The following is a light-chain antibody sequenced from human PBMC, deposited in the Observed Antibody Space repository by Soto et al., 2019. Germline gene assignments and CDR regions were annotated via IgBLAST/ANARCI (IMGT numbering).Light chain of an antibody. CDR3: GTWDNTLSAAV. Sequence: QSVLTQPPSVSAAPGQTVTISCSGSSSNIGNNYVSWYQQLPGTAPKLLIYDNNRRPSGIPDRFSGSKSGTSATLGITGLQNGDEDDYYCGTWDNTLSAAVFGGGTQLTVL. J-gene: IGLJ7*01. CDR2: DNN. V-gene: IGLV1-51*01. CDR1: SSNIGNNY.